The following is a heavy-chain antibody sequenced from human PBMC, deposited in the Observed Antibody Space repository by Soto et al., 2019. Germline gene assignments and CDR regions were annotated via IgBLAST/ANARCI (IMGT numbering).Heavy chain of an antibody. J-gene: IGHJ6*03. Sequence: GASVKVSCKASGYTFTSYDINWVRQATGQGLEWMGWMNPNSGNTGYAQKFQGRVTMTRNTSISTAYMELSSLRSEDTAVYYCARGSHYDFWSGYYFRYYMDVWGKGTTVTVSS. D-gene: IGHD3-3*01. CDR1: GYTFTSYD. CDR3: ARGSHYDFWSGYYFRYYMDV. CDR2: MNPNSGNT. V-gene: IGHV1-8*01.